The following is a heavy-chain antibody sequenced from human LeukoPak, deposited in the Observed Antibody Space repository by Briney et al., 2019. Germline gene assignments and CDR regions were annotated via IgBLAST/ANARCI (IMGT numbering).Heavy chain of an antibody. CDR3: AKVIREVDMSHDY. CDR2: IQYSGINT. D-gene: IGHD5-24*01. Sequence: GGSLRLSYATSGFTFSNYAMSWVRQAPGKGLEWVSSIQYSGINTYYADSVKGRFTISRDNSKNTLNLQMNSLRVEDTSVYYCAKVIREVDMSHDYWGQGALVTVSS. J-gene: IGHJ4*02. CDR1: GFTFSNYA. V-gene: IGHV3-23*01.